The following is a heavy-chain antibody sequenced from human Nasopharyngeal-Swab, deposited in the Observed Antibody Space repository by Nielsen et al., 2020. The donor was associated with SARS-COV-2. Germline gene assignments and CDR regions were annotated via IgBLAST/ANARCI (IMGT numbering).Heavy chain of an antibody. CDR2: ISSSSSYI. CDR3: ARDPHGGSDY. J-gene: IGHJ4*02. Sequence: GESLKISCVASGFTFSSYSMNWVRQAPGKGLEWVSSISSSSSYIYYADSVKGRFTISRDNAKNSLYLQMNSLRAEDTAVYYCARDPHGGSDYWGQGTLVTVSS. CDR1: GFTFSSYS. V-gene: IGHV3-21*01.